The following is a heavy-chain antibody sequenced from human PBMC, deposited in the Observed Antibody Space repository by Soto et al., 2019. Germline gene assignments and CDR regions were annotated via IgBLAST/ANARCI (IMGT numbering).Heavy chain of an antibody. V-gene: IGHV1-69*13. CDR3: ARFGDYGDYPSYYYFDC. D-gene: IGHD4-17*01. CDR2: IVPIFGTA. Sequence: GASVKVSCKASGCTFSSYAISWVGRAPGQGLEWMGGIVPIFGTANYAQKFQGRVTITADESTSTAYMELSSLRSEDTAVYYCARFGDYGDYPSYYYFDCLGQGTLVIVSS. CDR1: GCTFSSYA. J-gene: IGHJ4*02.